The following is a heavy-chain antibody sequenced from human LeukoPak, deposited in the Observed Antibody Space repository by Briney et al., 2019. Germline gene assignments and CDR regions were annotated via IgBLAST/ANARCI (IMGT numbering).Heavy chain of an antibody. CDR1: GDSVSSNSAA. J-gene: IGHJ5*02. CDR3: ARGEQQLVPVVWFDP. D-gene: IGHD6-13*01. CDR2: TYYRSKWYN. V-gene: IGHV6-1*01. Sequence: SQALSLTCAISGDSVSSNSAAWNWIRQSPSRGLEWLGRTYYRSKWYNDYAVSVKSRITINPDTSKNQFSLQLNSVTPEDTAVYYCARGEQQLVPVVWFDPWGQGTLVTVSS.